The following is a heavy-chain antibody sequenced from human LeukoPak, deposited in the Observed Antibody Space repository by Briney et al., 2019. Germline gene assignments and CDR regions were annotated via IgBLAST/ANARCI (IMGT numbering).Heavy chain of an antibody. CDR3: ARVGIQLWQRYYFDY. J-gene: IGHJ4*02. D-gene: IGHD5-18*01. Sequence: PGGSLRLSCAASGFTFSDHYMSWIRQAPGKGLEWVSYISSSGSTIYYADSVKGRFTISRDNAKNSLYLQMNSLRAEDTAVYYCARVGIQLWQRYYFDYWGQGTLVTVSS. CDR2: ISSSGSTI. CDR1: GFTFSDHY. V-gene: IGHV3-11*01.